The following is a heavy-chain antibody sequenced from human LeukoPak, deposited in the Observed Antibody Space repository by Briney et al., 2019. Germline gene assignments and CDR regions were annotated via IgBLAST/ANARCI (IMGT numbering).Heavy chain of an antibody. J-gene: IGHJ4*02. CDR3: AKLNVGKGSWYDFLDY. V-gene: IGHV3-23*01. Sequence: PGGSLRLSCAASGFTFSNYGMSWVRQAPGKGLEWVSVISGTGVSIYYADSVKGRFTISRDESKNTLYLQMNSLRAEDTAVYYCAKLNVGKGSWYDFLDYWGQGTLVTVSS. CDR1: GFTFSNYG. D-gene: IGHD6-13*01. CDR2: ISGTGVSI.